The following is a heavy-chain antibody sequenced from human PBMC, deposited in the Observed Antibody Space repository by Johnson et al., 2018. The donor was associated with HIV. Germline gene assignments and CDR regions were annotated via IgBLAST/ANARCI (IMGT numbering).Heavy chain of an antibody. D-gene: IGHD2-21*01. J-gene: IGHJ3*02. CDR2: ISGSDGST. CDR3: AKGEGYCGGDCLDAFDI. CDR1: GFTFSSYA. Sequence: VQLVESGGGLVQPGGSLRLSCAASGFTFSSYAMSWVRQAPGKGLEWVSAISGSDGSTYYADSVKGRFTISRDNSKNTLYLQMNSLRAEDTAVYYCAKGEGYCGGDCLDAFDIWGQGTMVTVSS. V-gene: IGHV3-23*04.